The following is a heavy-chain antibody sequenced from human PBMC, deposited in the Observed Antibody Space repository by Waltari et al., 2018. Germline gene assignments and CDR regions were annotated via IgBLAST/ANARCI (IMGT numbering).Heavy chain of an antibody. V-gene: IGHV4-39*01. D-gene: IGHD3-22*01. CDR3: ATHYYDSRDDAFDI. Sequence: LQLQASGPGLVKPSEPLSLTCTVPGGSISSSSYYWGWFRQPPGKGLEWIGSNYYSGCTDYNPSLKSRVTISVDTSKNQFSLKLSSVTAADTAVYYCATHYYDSRDDAFDIWGQGTMVTVSS. J-gene: IGHJ3*02. CDR2: NYYSGCT. CDR1: GGSISSSSYY.